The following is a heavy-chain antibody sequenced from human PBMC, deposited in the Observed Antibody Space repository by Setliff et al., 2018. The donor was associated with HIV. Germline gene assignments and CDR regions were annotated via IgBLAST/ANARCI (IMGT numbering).Heavy chain of an antibody. Sequence: KPSETLSLTCTVSGGSINSNNYYWGWIRQPPGKGLEWIGNIYYSGSTYDNPSLKSRVTISVDTSKNQFSLKLYSVTAADTAVYYCARSNYYDSSGYNTPFDYYYMDVWGKGTTVTVSS. D-gene: IGHD3-22*01. J-gene: IGHJ6*03. V-gene: IGHV4-39*01. CDR1: GGSINSNNYY. CDR3: ARSNYYDSSGYNTPFDYYYMDV. CDR2: IYYSGST.